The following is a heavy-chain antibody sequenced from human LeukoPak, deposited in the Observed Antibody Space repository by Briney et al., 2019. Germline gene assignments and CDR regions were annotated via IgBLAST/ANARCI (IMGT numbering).Heavy chain of an antibody. CDR3: ARAGSGGQAGEGYFDY. D-gene: IGHD2-15*01. Sequence: SETLSLTCAVYGGSFSSYYWSWIRQPAGKGLEWTGRIYTSGSTNYNPSLKSRVTMSVDTSKNQFSLKLSSVTAADTAVYYCARAGSGGQAGEGYFDYWGQGTLVTVSS. J-gene: IGHJ4*02. CDR1: GGSFSSYY. V-gene: IGHV4-59*10. CDR2: IYTSGST.